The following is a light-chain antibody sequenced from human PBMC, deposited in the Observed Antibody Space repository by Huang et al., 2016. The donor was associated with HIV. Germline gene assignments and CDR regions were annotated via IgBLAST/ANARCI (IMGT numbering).Light chain of an antibody. CDR3: QQYNNWPRT. J-gene: IGKJ1*01. Sequence: EIMMTQSPATLSVSPGEGAPLSCRASQSVSSNLAWYQQKPGQAPRLLSYGASTRATGIPARFSGSGSGTEFTLTISSLQSEDFAVYYCQQYNNWPRTFGQGTKVEIK. V-gene: IGKV3-15*01. CDR1: QSVSSN. CDR2: GAS.